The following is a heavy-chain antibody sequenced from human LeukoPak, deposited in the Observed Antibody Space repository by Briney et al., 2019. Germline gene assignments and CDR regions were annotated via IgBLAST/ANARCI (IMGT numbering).Heavy chain of an antibody. CDR1: GFTFGTNY. D-gene: IGHD3/OR15-3a*01. CDR3: ARASGLVTDDLFDY. J-gene: IGHJ4*02. Sequence: GGSLRLSCAASGFTFGTNYLSWVRQAPGKGLEWVSLITSGGTTYYADSVKARFTISRHNSKNTLFLQMNSLRAEDTAVYFCARASGLVTDDLFDYWGQGTLVTVPS. CDR2: ITSGGTT. V-gene: IGHV3-66*01.